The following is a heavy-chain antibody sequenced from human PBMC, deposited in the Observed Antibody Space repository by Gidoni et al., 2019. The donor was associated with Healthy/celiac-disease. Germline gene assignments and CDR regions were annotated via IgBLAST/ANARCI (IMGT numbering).Heavy chain of an antibody. D-gene: IGHD2-15*01. CDR3: ARSYCSGGSCYLLFDY. Sequence: QVTLRESGPALVKPTQPLTLTCTFSGFSLSTSGMRVSWIRQPPGKALERLARIDWDDDKFYSTSLKTRLTISKDTSKNQVVLTMTNMDPVDTATYYCARSYCSGGSCYLLFDYWGQGTLVTVSS. V-gene: IGHV2-70*04. CDR1: GFSLSTSGMR. CDR2: IDWDDDK. J-gene: IGHJ4*02.